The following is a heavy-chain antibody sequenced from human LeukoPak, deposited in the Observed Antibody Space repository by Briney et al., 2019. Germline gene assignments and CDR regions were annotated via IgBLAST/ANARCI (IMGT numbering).Heavy chain of an antibody. CDR2: ISGSGGRP. CDR1: GFTFSSHA. Sequence: GGSLRLSCAPSGFTFSSHATSWVRQAPGNGLEWVSAISGSGGRPYHADSVKGRFTISRDNSKNTLYLQMNSLRAEDTAVYYCARHPEPGYCSSTSCHESYFDYWGQGTLVTVSS. V-gene: IGHV3-23*01. D-gene: IGHD2-2*01. J-gene: IGHJ4*02. CDR3: ARHPEPGYCSSTSCHESYFDY.